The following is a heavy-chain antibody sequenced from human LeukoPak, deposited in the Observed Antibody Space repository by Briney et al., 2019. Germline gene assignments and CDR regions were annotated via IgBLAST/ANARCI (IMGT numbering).Heavy chain of an antibody. CDR1: GFTFSDYF. V-gene: IGHV3-11*04. CDR2: ISTIDGII. J-gene: IGHJ6*02. CDR3: AKGSLGMDV. Sequence: GGSLRLSCVAPGFTFSDYFMTWIRPPPGRRLECVSYISTIDGIIYYADSVKDRFTISRDTAKSSLFLQISNLRAEDAAVYDCAKGSLGMDVWGQG.